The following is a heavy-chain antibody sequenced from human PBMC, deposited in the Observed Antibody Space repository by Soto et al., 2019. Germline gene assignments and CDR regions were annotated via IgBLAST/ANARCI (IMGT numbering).Heavy chain of an antibody. V-gene: IGHV3-15*01. Sequence: GGSLRLSCAASGFTFSNAWMSWVRQAPGKGLEWVGRIKSKTDGGKKDYAAPGKGRFTISRDDSKNTLYLQMNSLKTEDTAVYYCTTIDSSGWFDYWGQGTLVTVSS. CDR1: GFTFSNAW. J-gene: IGHJ4*02. CDR2: IKSKTDGGKK. D-gene: IGHD6-19*01. CDR3: TTIDSSGWFDY.